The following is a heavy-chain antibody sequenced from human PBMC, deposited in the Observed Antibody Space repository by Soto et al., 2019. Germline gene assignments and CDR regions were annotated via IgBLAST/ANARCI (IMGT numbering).Heavy chain of an antibody. Sequence: QVQLVQSGAEVKKPGASVKVSCKASGYTFTSYGISWVRQAPGQGLERMGWISAYNGNTNYAQKHQGRVTMTTDTSTSTAYIEPRSLRSDDTAVYYCARNDTVVVLYYYYYGMDVWGQGTTVTVSS. CDR1: GYTFTSYG. CDR2: ISAYNGNT. V-gene: IGHV1-18*01. D-gene: IGHD2-2*01. CDR3: ARNDTVVVLYYYYYGMDV. J-gene: IGHJ6*02.